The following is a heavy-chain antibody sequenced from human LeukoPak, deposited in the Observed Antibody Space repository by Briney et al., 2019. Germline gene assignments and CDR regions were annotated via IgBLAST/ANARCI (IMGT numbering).Heavy chain of an antibody. V-gene: IGHV1-18*01. CDR3: ARGSYYYDSSGYSDFDY. J-gene: IGHJ4*02. CDR1: GYTFTSYG. Sequence: ASVEVSCKASGYTFTSYGISWVRQAPGQGLEWMGWISAYNGNTNYAQKLQGRVTMTTDTSTSTAYMELRSLRSDDTAVYYCARGSYYYDSSGYSDFDYWGQGTLVTVSS. D-gene: IGHD3-22*01. CDR2: ISAYNGNT.